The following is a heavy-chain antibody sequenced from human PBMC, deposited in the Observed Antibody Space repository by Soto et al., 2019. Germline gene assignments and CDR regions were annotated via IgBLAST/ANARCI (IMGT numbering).Heavy chain of an antibody. J-gene: IGHJ6*02. CDR2: INPNSGGT. CDR1: GYTFTGYY. Sequence: ASVKVSCKASGYTFTGYYMHWVRQAPGQGLEWMGWINPNSGGTNYAQKFQGRVTMTRDTSISTAYMELSRLRSDDTAVYYCARDYLDLNSGYSSSWYGIYYYYGMDVWGQGTTVTVSS. V-gene: IGHV1-2*02. CDR3: ARDYLDLNSGYSSSWYGIYYYYGMDV. D-gene: IGHD6-13*01.